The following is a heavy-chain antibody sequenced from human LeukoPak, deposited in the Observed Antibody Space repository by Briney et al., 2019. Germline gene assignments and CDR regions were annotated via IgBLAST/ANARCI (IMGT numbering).Heavy chain of an antibody. CDR2: ISGSGGST. D-gene: IGHD3-10*01. Sequence: GGSLRLSCAASRFTFSSYGMSWVRQAPGKGLEWVSAISGSGGSTYYADSVKGRFTISRDNSKNTLYLQVNSLRAEDTAVYYCAKDSLAKVGITMVRGAADYWGQGTLVTVSS. CDR1: RFTFSSYG. V-gene: IGHV3-23*01. CDR3: AKDSLAKVGITMVRGAADY. J-gene: IGHJ4*02.